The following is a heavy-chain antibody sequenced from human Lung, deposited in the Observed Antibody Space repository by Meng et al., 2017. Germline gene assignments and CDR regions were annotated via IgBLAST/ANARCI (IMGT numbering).Heavy chain of an antibody. CDR3: TRDTFMTSRDEAEYFRH. CDR2: ISRSSSWI. CDR1: GFDFSSYS. Sequence: VQLVGYGGGLVKPVGSLRLSCAASGFDFSSYSMNWVRQAPGRGLEWVSSISRSSSWIYYADSVKGRFTVSRDNAKDSLYLQMNSLKAEDSAIYYCTRDTFMTSRDEAEYFRHWGQGTLPGHRLL. J-gene: IGHJ1*01. V-gene: IGHV3-21*01. D-gene: IGHD2/OR15-2a*01.